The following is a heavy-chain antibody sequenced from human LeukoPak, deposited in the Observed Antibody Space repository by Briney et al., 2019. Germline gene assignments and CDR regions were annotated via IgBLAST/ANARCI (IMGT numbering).Heavy chain of an antibody. Sequence: PSDTLSLTRAVHGGYFSDYYWSWIRQPPVGGLEVIGKINHSGSTNYNSSLKSRVTISVDTSKNQFALKLSSVTAADTAVYYCARDVRVRGVISAGYPPSSSYYYGMDVWGQGTTVTVSS. CDR3: ARDVRVRGVISAGYPPSSSYYYGMDV. V-gene: IGHV4-34*01. J-gene: IGHJ6*02. CDR2: INHSGST. D-gene: IGHD3-10*01. CDR1: GGYFSDYY.